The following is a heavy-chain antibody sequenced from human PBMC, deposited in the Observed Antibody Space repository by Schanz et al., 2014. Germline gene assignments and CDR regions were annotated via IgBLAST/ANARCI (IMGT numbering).Heavy chain of an antibody. J-gene: IGHJ6*02. CDR2: IYDSGNT. CDR3: ARMVGPAFYYGMDV. CDR1: GDSMSSGGSY. D-gene: IGHD2-15*01. V-gene: IGHV4-31*03. Sequence: VQLQESGPGLVKPSQTLSLTCNVSGDSMSSGGSYWNWIRQHPGKGLEWIGYIYDSGNTYYNPSLKSRVTMSIDTSENQFSLNLRSVTGADTAVYYCARMVGPAFYYGMDVWGQGTTXTVSS.